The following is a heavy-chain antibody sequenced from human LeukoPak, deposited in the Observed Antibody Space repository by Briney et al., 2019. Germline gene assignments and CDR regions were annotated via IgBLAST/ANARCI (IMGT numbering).Heavy chain of an antibody. V-gene: IGHV3-7*01. Sequence: GGSLRLSCAASGFTFSSYWMSWVRQAPGKGLEWVANIKQDGSEKYYVYSVKGRFTISRDNAKNSLYLQMNSLRAEDTAVYYCARDIAAAGTARRYWGQGTLVTVSS. CDR1: GFTFSSYW. CDR2: IKQDGSEK. J-gene: IGHJ4*02. CDR3: ARDIAAAGTARRY. D-gene: IGHD6-13*01.